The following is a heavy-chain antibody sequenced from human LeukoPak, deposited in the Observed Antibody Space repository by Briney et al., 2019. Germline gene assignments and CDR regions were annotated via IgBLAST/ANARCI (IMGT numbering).Heavy chain of an antibody. CDR3: ARVFDGFDY. Sequence: GGSLRLSCKASEFTFSDYTMVWVRQAPGKGLEWVSSVSSSGTSRYYGDSMKGRVTVSRDNAENSLSLQMNSLRVDDTAVYYCARVFDGFDYWGQGTLVTASS. D-gene: IGHD3-9*01. J-gene: IGHJ4*02. CDR1: EFTFSDYT. V-gene: IGHV3-21*01. CDR2: VSSSGTSR.